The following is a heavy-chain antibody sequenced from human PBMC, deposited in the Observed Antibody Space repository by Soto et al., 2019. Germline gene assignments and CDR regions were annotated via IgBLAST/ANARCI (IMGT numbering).Heavy chain of an antibody. CDR3: ARIPYYYDSSGPPP. J-gene: IGHJ5*02. Sequence: ASETLSLTCTVSGGSISSYYWSWIRQPPGKGLEWIGYIYYSGSTNYNPSLKSRVTISVDTSKIQFSLKLSSVTAADTAVYYCARIPYYYDSSGPPPWGQGTLVTVSS. CDR1: GGSISSYY. V-gene: IGHV4-59*01. D-gene: IGHD3-22*01. CDR2: IYYSGST.